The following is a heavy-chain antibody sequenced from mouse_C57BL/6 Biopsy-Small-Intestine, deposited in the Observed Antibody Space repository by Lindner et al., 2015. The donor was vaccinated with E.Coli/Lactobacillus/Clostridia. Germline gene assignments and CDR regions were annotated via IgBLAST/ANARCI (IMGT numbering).Heavy chain of an antibody. CDR3: ARDGEFIFGMDV. Sequence: SVKVSCKASGYTFSSQGINWVRQAPGQGLEWMGWISAYSGNTNYAQRLQGRVSMTIDASTTTAYMELRTLRSDDTAVYYCARDGEFIFGMDVWGQGTTVTVSS. J-gene: IGHJ1*01. CDR2: ISAYSGNT. V-gene: IGHV1-84*02. D-gene: IGHD1-2*01. CDR1: GYTFSSQG.